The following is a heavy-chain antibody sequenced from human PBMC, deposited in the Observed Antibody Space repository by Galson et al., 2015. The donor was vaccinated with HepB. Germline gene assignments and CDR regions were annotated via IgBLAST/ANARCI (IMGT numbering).Heavy chain of an antibody. CDR2: TYYTSKWND. J-gene: IGHJ4*02. Sequence: CAISGDSVSSGSGWNWIRQSPARGFEWLARTYYTSKWNDDFAESVKSRITINPDTSKNQFSLQLNSVTPEDTAIYYCTRGWLRAGFDYWGQGTPVTVSS. CDR3: TRGWLRAGFDY. CDR1: GDSVSSGSG. D-gene: IGHD5-12*01. V-gene: IGHV6-1*01.